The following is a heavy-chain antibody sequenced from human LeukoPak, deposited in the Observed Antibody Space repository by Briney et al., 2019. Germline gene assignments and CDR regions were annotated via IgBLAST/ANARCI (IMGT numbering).Heavy chain of an antibody. D-gene: IGHD3-22*01. V-gene: IGHV4-59*12. Sequence: SETLSLTCTISGGSISSYYWSWIRQPPGKGLEWIGYIYYTGSTNHNPSLKSRVTISVDTSKNQFSLKLSSVTAADTAVYYCARKRYYYDTRFDPWGQGTLVTVSS. CDR1: GGSISSYY. CDR3: ARKRYYYDTRFDP. CDR2: IYYTGST. J-gene: IGHJ5*02.